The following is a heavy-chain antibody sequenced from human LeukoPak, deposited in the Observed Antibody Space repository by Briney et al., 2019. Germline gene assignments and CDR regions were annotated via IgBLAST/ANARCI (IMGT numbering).Heavy chain of an antibody. D-gene: IGHD1-26*01. J-gene: IGHJ4*02. CDR2: IYYSGST. Sequence: SETLSLTCTVSGGSISSYYWSWIRQPPGKGLEWIGYIYYSGSTNYNPSLKSRVTISVDTSKNQFSLKLSSVTAADTAVYYCARGLVGAMFDYWGQETLVTVSS. CDR1: GGSISSYY. V-gene: IGHV4-59*01. CDR3: ARGLVGAMFDY.